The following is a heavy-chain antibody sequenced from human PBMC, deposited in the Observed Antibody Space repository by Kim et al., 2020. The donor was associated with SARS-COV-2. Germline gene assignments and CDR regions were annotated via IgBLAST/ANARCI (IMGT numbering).Heavy chain of an antibody. D-gene: IGHD1-26*01. J-gene: IGHJ5*02. Sequence: FQGRVTITADESTSTAYMELSSLRSEDTAVYYCATVPTRRGWELLGWFDPWGQGTLVTVSS. V-gene: IGHV1-69*01. CDR3: ATVPTRRGWELLGWFDP.